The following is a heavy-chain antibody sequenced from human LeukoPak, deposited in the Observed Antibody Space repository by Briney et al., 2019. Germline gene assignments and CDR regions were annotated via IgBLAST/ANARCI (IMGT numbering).Heavy chain of an antibody. J-gene: IGHJ4*02. CDR3: ARGRRDGYNLGY. V-gene: IGHV3-53*01. Sequence: PGGSLRLSCAASGFNVTTNYMSWVRQAPGKGLEWVSVIYSGGTTYYADSVKGRFTISRDISKNTLSLQMNSLRAEDTAVYYCARGRRDGYNLGYWGQGTLVVVSS. CDR2: IYSGGTT. CDR1: GFNVTTNY. D-gene: IGHD5-24*01.